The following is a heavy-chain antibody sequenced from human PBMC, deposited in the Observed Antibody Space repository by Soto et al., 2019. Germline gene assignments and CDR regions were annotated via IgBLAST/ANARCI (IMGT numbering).Heavy chain of an antibody. CDR2: SSNRDRST. CDR1: GFIFSDYY. Sequence: QVQLVESGGGLDKPGGSLRLSCAASGFIFSDYYMTWIRQAPGKGLEWLSCSSNRDRSTYYADSVKDRFVVSKDNAKNLVYLQMHRLRAEDTAVYFCARAWKIEKFGVISMSKGLDVWGQGTTVTVSS. D-gene: IGHD3-3*01. CDR3: ARAWKIEKFGVISMSKGLDV. V-gene: IGHV3-11*01. J-gene: IGHJ6*02.